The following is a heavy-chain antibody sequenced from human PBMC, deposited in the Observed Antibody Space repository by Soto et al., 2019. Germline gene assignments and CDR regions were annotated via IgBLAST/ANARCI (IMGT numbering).Heavy chain of an antibody. CDR2: INLDGSAR. Sequence: EVQLVESGGDLVQPGGSLRLSCAASGFSFSGYWMSWVRRAPGKGLEWVANINLDGSARSYVDSVRGRFTISRDNAKNSLYLQMNSLRAEDTAVYYCARGSGWFDPWGLGTLVTVSS. CDR3: ARGSGWFDP. CDR1: GFSFSGYW. J-gene: IGHJ5*02. V-gene: IGHV3-7*01.